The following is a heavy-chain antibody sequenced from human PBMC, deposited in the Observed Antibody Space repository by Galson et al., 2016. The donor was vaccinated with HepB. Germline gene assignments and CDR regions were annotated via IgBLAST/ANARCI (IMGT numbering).Heavy chain of an antibody. V-gene: IGHV5-51*01. CDR2: VSPSDSDT. CDR3: ARLYRGGTTFGADYYDSRTYFDY. J-gene: IGHJ4*02. CDR1: GYIFTNYW. D-gene: IGHD3-10*01. Sequence: QSGAEVKKPGESLKISCKVSGYIFTNYWIGWVRQMPVQGLEWMGIVSPSDSDTRYSPSFQGRVTISADKSISTAYLQWSSLQASDTAVYYCARLYRGGTTFGADYYDSRTYFDYWGRGTLVTVSS.